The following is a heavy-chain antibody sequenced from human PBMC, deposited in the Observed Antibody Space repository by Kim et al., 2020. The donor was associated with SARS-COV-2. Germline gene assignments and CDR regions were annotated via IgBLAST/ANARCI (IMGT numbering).Heavy chain of an antibody. CDR2: INPTGDGT. V-gene: IGHV1-46*01. D-gene: IGHD4-17*01. CDR1: GYTFTNYY. Sequence: ASVKVSCKASGYTFTNYYMHWVRQAPGQGLEWLGVINPTGDGTSYAQKFQGRVTMTRDTSTSTLYMELSSLRSEDTAVYYCARDQFGYGDQGLWGQGTLVTVSS. J-gene: IGHJ4*02. CDR3: ARDQFGYGDQGL.